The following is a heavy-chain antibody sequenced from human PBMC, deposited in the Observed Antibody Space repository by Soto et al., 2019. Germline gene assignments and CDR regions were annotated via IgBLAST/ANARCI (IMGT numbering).Heavy chain of an antibody. CDR3: VRRHVSATGIDWFDP. D-gene: IGHD6-13*01. V-gene: IGHV1-3*01. J-gene: IGHJ5*02. CDR1: GYTFSSYG. CDR2: INAANGDT. Sequence: ASVKVSCKASGYTFSSYGIHWVRQAPGQRLEWMGWINAANGDTKYSPKFQGRVTITRDTSASTAYMELSSLRSEDTAVYYCVRRHVSATGIDWFDPWGQGTLVTVSS.